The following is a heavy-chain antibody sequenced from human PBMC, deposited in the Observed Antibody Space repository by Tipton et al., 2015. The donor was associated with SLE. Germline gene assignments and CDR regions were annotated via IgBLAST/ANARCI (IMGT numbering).Heavy chain of an antibody. CDR2: ITGSGDRT. Sequence: GSLRLSCEGSGFIFSTYAMSWVRQAPGKGLEWVSAITGSGDRTYYIDSVKGRFTISRDNSKNSLYLQMSGLRAEDTAVYYCARSPVDYWNGYSAWGPGTLVTVSS. V-gene: IGHV3-23*01. D-gene: IGHD3-3*01. CDR1: GFIFSTYA. J-gene: IGHJ4*02. CDR3: ARSPVDYWNGYSA.